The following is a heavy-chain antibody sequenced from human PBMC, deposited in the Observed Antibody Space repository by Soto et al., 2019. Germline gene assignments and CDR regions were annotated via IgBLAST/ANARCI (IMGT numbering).Heavy chain of an antibody. J-gene: IGHJ4*02. V-gene: IGHV2-5*02. CDR3: AHIVVAGLVYDIDY. CDR1: GFSLSSTRMA. CDR2: ISWDDDK. D-gene: IGHD6-19*01. Sequence: QITLKESGPTLVKPTQTLTLTCTFSGFSLSSTRMAVGWIRQPPGKALEWLALISWDDDKRYRPFLKSRLTITKDTSKNQVVPTMSNLAPVDTARYYGAHIVVAGLVYDIDYWGQGTLVTVSS.